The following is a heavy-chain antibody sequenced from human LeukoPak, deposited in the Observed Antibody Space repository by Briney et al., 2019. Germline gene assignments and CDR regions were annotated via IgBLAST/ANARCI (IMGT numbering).Heavy chain of an antibody. Sequence: GGSLRLSCAASGFTFSDYYMSWIRQAPGEGLEWVSYISSSGSTKYYADSVKGRFTVSRDNAKNSLYLQMNNLRAEDTAVYYCARDSTGDPHYYYYGMDVWGQGTTVTVSS. CDR3: ARDSTGDPHYYYYGMDV. V-gene: IGHV3-11*01. CDR2: ISSSGSTK. D-gene: IGHD4-17*01. J-gene: IGHJ6*02. CDR1: GFTFSDYY.